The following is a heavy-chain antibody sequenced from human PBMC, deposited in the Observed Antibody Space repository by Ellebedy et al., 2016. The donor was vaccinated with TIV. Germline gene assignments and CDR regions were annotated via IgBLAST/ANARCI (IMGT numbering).Heavy chain of an antibody. Sequence: LSLTCAASGFAVSSNYMSWVRQAPGKGLKWVSVIYSGGGTYFADSVKGRFTISRDNSKNSLYLQMNNLRDEDTAVYYCARVRFCSSTNCYGYLDSWGQGSLVTVSS. CDR1: GFAVSSNY. CDR2: IYSGGGT. V-gene: IGHV3-66*01. J-gene: IGHJ4*02. D-gene: IGHD2-2*01. CDR3: ARVRFCSSTNCYGYLDS.